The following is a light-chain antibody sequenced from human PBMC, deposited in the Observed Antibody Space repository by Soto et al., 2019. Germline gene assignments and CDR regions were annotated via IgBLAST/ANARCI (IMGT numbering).Light chain of an antibody. V-gene: IGKV3-20*01. CDR2: GAS. J-gene: IGKJ2*01. Sequence: EIVLTQSPGTLSLSPGERATLSCRASQSISSSYLAWYQQKPGQAPRLLIYGASSRATGISDRFSGSESGTDFTLTIRIMEPEDFAVYYCQQYGRSPFTFGQGTQLHIK. CDR3: QQYGRSPFT. CDR1: QSISSSY.